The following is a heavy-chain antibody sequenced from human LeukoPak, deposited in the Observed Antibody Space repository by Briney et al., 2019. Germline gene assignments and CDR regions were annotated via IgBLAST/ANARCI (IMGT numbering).Heavy chain of an antibody. J-gene: IGHJ4*02. Sequence: GGSLRLSCAASGFTFSSYGMHWVRQAPGKGLEWVAVISYDGSNKYYADSVKGRFTISRDNSKNTLYLQMNSLRAEDTAVYYCARVLHIAAADPFDYWGQGTLVTVSS. CDR1: GFTFSSYG. D-gene: IGHD6-13*01. V-gene: IGHV3-30*03. CDR2: ISYDGSNK. CDR3: ARVLHIAAADPFDY.